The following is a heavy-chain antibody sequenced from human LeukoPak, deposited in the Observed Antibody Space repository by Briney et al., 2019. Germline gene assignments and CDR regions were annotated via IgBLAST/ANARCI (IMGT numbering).Heavy chain of an antibody. Sequence: GGSLRLSCVASGFTLSTYWMHWVRQAPGKGLVWVSRINSDGSSTTYADSVKGRFTVSRDNAKNTPYLQMNSLRADDTAVYYCARSEYSFDYWGQGALVTVSS. CDR2: INSDGSST. V-gene: IGHV3-74*01. CDR1: GFTLSTYW. CDR3: ARSEYSFDY. D-gene: IGHD6-6*01. J-gene: IGHJ4*02.